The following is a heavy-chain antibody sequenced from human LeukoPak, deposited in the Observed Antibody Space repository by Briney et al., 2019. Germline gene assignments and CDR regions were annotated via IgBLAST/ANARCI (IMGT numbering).Heavy chain of an antibody. Sequence: PGGSLRLSCAASGFTFSNYAMIWVRQAPGRGLEWVSAIRSGGGNTLYADSVKGRFTVSGDNSKDTLFLQMNNMRAEDTAVYYCARDPNGDYVGAFEMWGPGTKVTVS. D-gene: IGHD4-17*01. J-gene: IGHJ3*02. CDR1: GFTFSNYA. V-gene: IGHV3-23*01. CDR3: ARDPNGDYVGAFEM. CDR2: IRSGGGNT.